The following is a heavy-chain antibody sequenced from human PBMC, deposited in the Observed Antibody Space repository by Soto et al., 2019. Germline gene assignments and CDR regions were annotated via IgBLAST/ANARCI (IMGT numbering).Heavy chain of an antibody. Sequence: QVQLQESGPGLVKPSQTLSLSCTVSGGSISSGGYYWSWIRQHPGKGLEWIGYIYFSGSTYYNPSLKSRVTISVDTSENQFSLKLSSVTAADTAVYSCASGIVVVPAAYFDSWGQGILGTVSS. J-gene: IGHJ4*02. V-gene: IGHV4-31*03. D-gene: IGHD2-2*01. CDR1: GGSISSGGYY. CDR2: IYFSGST. CDR3: ASGIVVVPAAYFDS.